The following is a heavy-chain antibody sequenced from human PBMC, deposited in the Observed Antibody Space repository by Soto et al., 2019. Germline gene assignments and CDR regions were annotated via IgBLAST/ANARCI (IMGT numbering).Heavy chain of an antibody. Sequence: LRLSCAASAFKFSDYYMSWVRQAPGKGLEWVSYISGSGDVIYYADSVKGRFTISRDNDKKSVHLQMDTLRAEDTALYYCARAPDCGEGSCYRHFDLWGQGTRVTVSS. CDR3: ARAPDCGEGSCYRHFDL. D-gene: IGHD2-15*01. CDR1: AFKFSDYY. V-gene: IGHV3-11*01. J-gene: IGHJ4*02. CDR2: ISGSGDVI.